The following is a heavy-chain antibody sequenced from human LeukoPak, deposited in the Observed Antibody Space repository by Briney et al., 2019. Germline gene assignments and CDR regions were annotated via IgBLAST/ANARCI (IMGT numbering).Heavy chain of an antibody. CDR2: VNLQGST. J-gene: IGHJ4*02. CDR3: ARVGYSGGWYADY. Sequence: SETLSLTCGVSGGSISNTNWWTWVRQPPGKGLEWIGEVNLQGSTNYNPSLKSRVTISVDTSKNQFSLKLTSVTAADTAVYYCARVGYSGGWYADYWGQGTLATVSS. V-gene: IGHV4-4*02. D-gene: IGHD6-19*01. CDR1: GGSISNTNW.